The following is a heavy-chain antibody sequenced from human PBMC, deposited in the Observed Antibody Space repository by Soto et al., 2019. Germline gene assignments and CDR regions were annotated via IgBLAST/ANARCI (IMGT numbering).Heavy chain of an antibody. CDR1: GGTFSSYA. CDR2: LIPIFGTA. Sequence: QVQLVQSGAEVKKPGSSVKVSCKASGGTFSSYAISWVRQAPGQGLEWMGGLIPIFGTANYAQKFQGRVTITADESTSTAYMELSSLRSEETAVYYGARTCSGGSCYSPYYYGMDVWGQGTTVTVSS. J-gene: IGHJ6*02. CDR3: ARTCSGGSCYSPYYYGMDV. V-gene: IGHV1-69*01. D-gene: IGHD2-15*01.